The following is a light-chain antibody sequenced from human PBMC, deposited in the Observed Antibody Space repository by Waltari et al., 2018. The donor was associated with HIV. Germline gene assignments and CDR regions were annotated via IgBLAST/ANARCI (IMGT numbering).Light chain of an antibody. Sequence: SDLTQPASVSGCLGQPITISSSGRDRDFGVYNFFSWYQQQPGKVPKLLLYEVDNRASGIPGRFSGSKSGNTASLTITGLQIEDEGLYYCASYTADDTVLFGGGTTVTVL. CDR2: EVD. CDR1: DRDFGVYNF. V-gene: IGLV2-14*01. J-gene: IGLJ2*01. CDR3: ASYTADDTVL.